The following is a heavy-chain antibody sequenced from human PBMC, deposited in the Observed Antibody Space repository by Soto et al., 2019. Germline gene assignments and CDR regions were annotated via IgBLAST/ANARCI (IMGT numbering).Heavy chain of an antibody. V-gene: IGHV5-51*01. D-gene: IGHD3-22*01. Sequence: LGESLKISCRGSGYTFTSYRIGWVRQMSGKGLEWMGIIYPGDSDIRYSPSFQGQVTISVDKSISTAYLQWSSLKASDTAMYYCVRMGGYYYDSSGHNYLDYWGQGTPVTVSS. CDR2: IYPGDSDI. CDR1: GYTFTSYR. J-gene: IGHJ4*02. CDR3: VRMGGYYYDSSGHNYLDY.